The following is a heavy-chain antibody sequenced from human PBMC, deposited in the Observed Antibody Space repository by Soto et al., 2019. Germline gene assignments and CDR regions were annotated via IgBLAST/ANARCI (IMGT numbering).Heavy chain of an antibody. CDR3: ARRIENTDEMAVVRAWGYYYFGLDV. J-gene: IGHJ6*02. V-gene: IGHV4-34*01. CDR2: INYSGRS. Sequence: VHLQQWGAGLLKPSETLSLTCAVYAGSFNDFSWSWIRQPPGKGLEYIGEINYSGRSNYKSSLKSRAAISADRSKNQFSLKLNSVTAADTAVYYCARRIENTDEMAVVRAWGYYYFGLDVWGQGTTVTVSS. CDR1: AGSFNDFS. D-gene: IGHD3-10*01.